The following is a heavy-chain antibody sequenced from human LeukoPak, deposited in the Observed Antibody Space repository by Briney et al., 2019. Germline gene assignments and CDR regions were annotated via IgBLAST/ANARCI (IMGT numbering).Heavy chain of an antibody. CDR2: KKEEGCEK. CDR1: VFTFSIYW. CDR3: ARGLTVKDY. D-gene: IGHD1-20*01. Sequence: GGSLRLFCAASVFTFSIYWMMCSPHAPGKRLEWGADKKEEGCEKHYMDFVKGRYPNSRDSAKNSLYRQMNTLRAKHTRVYFCARGLTVKDYWGQGTLVTVSS. J-gene: IGHJ4*02. V-gene: IGHV3-7*01.